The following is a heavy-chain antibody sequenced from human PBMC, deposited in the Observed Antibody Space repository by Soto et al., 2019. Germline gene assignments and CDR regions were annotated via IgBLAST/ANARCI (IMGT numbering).Heavy chain of an antibody. CDR2: INHTGGT. D-gene: IGHD3-22*01. CDR3: ARKRKGYQFDSSGYYYA. J-gene: IGHJ5*02. V-gene: IGHV4-34*01. Sequence: PSETLSLTCAAHDGSISGYYWSWVRQPPGQGLEWIGEINHTGGTEYTPSLKSRVTISLDTSKNHFSLTLSSMTAADSAVYYCARKRKGYQFDSSGYYYAWGEGTLVTVSS. CDR1: DGSISGYY.